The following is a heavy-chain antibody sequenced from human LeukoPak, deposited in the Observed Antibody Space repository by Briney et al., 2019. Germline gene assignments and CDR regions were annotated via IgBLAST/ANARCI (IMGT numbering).Heavy chain of an antibody. J-gene: IGHJ4*02. V-gene: IGHV4-59*01. CDR1: GGSISSYY. CDR3: ARGGDTFDY. D-gene: IGHD4-17*01. CDR2: IYHSGST. Sequence: SETLSLTCTASGGSISSYYWSWIRQPPGKGLEWIGYIYHSGSTNYNPSLKSRVTISVDTSKNQFSLKLSSVTAADTAVYYCARGGDTFDYWGQGTLVTVSS.